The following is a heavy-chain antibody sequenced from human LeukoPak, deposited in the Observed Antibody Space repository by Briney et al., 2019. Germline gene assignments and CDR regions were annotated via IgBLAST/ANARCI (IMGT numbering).Heavy chain of an antibody. V-gene: IGHV3-48*03. D-gene: IGHD2-15*01. J-gene: IGHJ4*02. Sequence: GGSLRLTCAASGFTFSSYEMNWVRQAPGKGLEWVSYISSSGSTIYYADSVKGRFTISRDNAKNSLYLQMNSLRAEDTAVYYCARVLARCSGGSCYSGLYYFDYWGQGTLVTVSS. CDR2: ISSSGSTI. CDR3: ARVLARCSGGSCYSGLYYFDY. CDR1: GFTFSSYE.